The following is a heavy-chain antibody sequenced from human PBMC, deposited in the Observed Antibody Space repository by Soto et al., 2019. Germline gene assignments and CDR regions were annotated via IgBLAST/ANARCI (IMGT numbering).Heavy chain of an antibody. J-gene: IGHJ6*03. CDR2: ISGSDGST. V-gene: IGHV3-23*01. CDR3: AKVAYYDFWSGYWGGDYYMDV. Sequence: GGSLRLSCAASGFTFSTYAMSWVRQAPGKGLEWVSSISGSDGSTYYADSVKGRFTISRDNSKNTLYLQMNSLRAEDTAVYYCAKVAYYDFWSGYWGGDYYMDVWGKGTTVTVSS. D-gene: IGHD3-3*01. CDR1: GFTFSTYA.